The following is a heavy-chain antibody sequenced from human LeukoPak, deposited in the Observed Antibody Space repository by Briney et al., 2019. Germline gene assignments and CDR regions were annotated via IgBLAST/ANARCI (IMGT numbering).Heavy chain of an antibody. Sequence: ASVKVSYKASGGTFSSYAISWVRQAPGQGLEWMGGIMPMFGTANYAQKFQGRVTITADESTSTAYMELSSLRSEDTAVYYCATFRSGYYLGSAFDIWGQGTMVTVSS. D-gene: IGHD3-3*01. CDR3: ATFRSGYYLGSAFDI. V-gene: IGHV1-69*13. CDR1: GGTFSSYA. CDR2: IMPMFGTA. J-gene: IGHJ3*02.